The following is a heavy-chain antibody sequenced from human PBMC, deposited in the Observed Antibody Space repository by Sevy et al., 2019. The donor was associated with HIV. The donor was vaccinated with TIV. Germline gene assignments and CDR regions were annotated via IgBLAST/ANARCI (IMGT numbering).Heavy chain of an antibody. V-gene: IGHV1-18*01. Sequence: ASVKVSCKASGYTFTSYGISWVRQAPGQGLEWMGWISTFNVNTNNAQKFQGRVTMTTDTSTSTAYMELTSLRSDDTAVYYCARDDCSSLNCHGSLLYWGQGTLVTVSS. D-gene: IGHD2-2*01. CDR3: ARDDCSSLNCHGSLLY. CDR2: ISTFNVNT. CDR1: GYTFTSYG. J-gene: IGHJ4*02.